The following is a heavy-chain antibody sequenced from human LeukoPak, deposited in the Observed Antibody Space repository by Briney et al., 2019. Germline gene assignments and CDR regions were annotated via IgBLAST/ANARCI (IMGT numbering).Heavy chain of an antibody. Sequence: GGSLRLSCAASGFTFSTYAMSWVRQSPGKGLEWVSGITGSGGGTYYADSVKGRFTISRDNSKNTLYLQMNSLRAEDTAVYSCAKDREVLRSLEWFFDYWGQGTLVTVSS. V-gene: IGHV3-23*01. D-gene: IGHD3-3*01. CDR2: ITGSGGGT. J-gene: IGHJ4*02. CDR3: AKDREVLRSLEWFFDY. CDR1: GFTFSTYA.